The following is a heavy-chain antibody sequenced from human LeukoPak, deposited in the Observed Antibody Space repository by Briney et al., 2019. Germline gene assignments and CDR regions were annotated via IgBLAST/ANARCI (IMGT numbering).Heavy chain of an antibody. CDR1: GFTFTSYS. CDR3: AREGRALDY. CDR2: ISSSSSPI. Sequence: GGSLRLSCAASGFTFTSYSMNWVRQAPGKGLEWVSYISSSSSPIYYADSVKGRFTISRDNAKNSLYLQMNSLRAEDTAVYYCAREGRALDYWGQGTLVTVSS. V-gene: IGHV3-48*01. J-gene: IGHJ4*02.